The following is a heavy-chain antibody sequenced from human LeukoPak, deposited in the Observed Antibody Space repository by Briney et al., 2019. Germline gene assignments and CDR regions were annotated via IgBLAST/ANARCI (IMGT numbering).Heavy chain of an antibody. CDR2: IYTSGST. D-gene: IGHD7-27*01. Sequence: SETPSLTCTVSGGSFSSGSYYWSWIRQPAGKGLEWIGRIYTSGSTNYNPSLKSRVTISVDTSKNQFSLKLRSVTAADTAVYYCATTPTTTGDATFDYWGQGTLVTVSS. CDR3: ATTPTTTGDATFDY. V-gene: IGHV4-61*02. CDR1: GGSFSSGSYY. J-gene: IGHJ4*02.